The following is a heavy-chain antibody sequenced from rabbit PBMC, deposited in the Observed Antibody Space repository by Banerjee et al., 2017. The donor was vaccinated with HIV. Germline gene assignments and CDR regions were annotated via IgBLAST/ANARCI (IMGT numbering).Heavy chain of an antibody. J-gene: IGHJ4*01. D-gene: IGHD4-2*01. CDR3: AREAGSGVYNL. V-gene: IGHV1S7*01. Sequence: QLEESGGDLVKPEGSLKLSCKASGFDFSSYYMSWVRQAPGKGLEWIGYIDPVFGSTYYASWVNGRFSISRENTQNTVSLQLNSLTAADTATYFCAREAGSGVYNLWGPGTLVTVS. CDR2: IDPVFGST. CDR1: GFDFSSYY.